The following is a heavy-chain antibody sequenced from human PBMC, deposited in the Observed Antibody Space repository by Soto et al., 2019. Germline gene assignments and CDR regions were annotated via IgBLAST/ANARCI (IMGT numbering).Heavy chain of an antibody. V-gene: IGHV3-30*03. CDR2: ITYDGSFQ. CDR3: TSARSSVGAPGGFIEY. D-gene: IGHD1-26*01. Sequence: PGGSLRLSCQASGFNFDNYGMHWVRQAPGKGLEWVAVITYDGSFQYYADSVKGRFTISRDNAKNSLYLQMNSLSADDTGVYYCTSARSSVGAPGGFIEYWGQGNLVTVSS. CDR1: GFNFDNYG. J-gene: IGHJ4*02.